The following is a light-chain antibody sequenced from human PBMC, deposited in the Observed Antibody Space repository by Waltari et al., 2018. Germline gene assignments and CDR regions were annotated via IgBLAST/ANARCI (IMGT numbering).Light chain of an antibody. Sequence: SYELTQPPSVSVSPGQTARLTCSGDALPTHYAYWYQQKPGQAPVLVIYKDSERPSGIPERFSGSSSGTTVTLTISGVQAEDEADYYCQSADSSGTGVVFGGGTKLTVL. CDR3: QSADSSGTGVV. V-gene: IGLV3-25*03. CDR2: KDS. CDR1: ALPTHY. J-gene: IGLJ2*01.